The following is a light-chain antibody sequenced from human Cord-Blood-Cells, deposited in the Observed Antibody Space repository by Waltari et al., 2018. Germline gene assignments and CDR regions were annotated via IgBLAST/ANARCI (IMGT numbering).Light chain of an antibody. CDR1: QSVSSN. J-gene: IGKJ3*01. CDR2: GAS. CDR3: QQYNNWLFT. V-gene: IGKV3-15*01. Sequence: TQSPATLSVSPGERATLSCRASQSVSSNLAWYQQKPGQAPRLLIYGASTRATGIPARFSGSGSGTEFTLTISSLQSEEFAVYYCQQYNNWLFTFGPGTKVDIK.